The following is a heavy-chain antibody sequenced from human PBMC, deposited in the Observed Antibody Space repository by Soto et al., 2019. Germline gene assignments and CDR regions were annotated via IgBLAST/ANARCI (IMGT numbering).Heavy chain of an antibody. CDR2: IYYSGST. CDR1: GGSISSSSYY. Sequence: QLQLQESGPGLVKPSETLSLTCTVSGGSISSSSYYWGWIRQPPGKGLEWIGSIYYSGSTYYNPSLKSRVTISVDTSKNQFSLKLSSVTAADTAVYYCASSSIRSSVLLEPYYYGMDVWGQGTTVTVSS. D-gene: IGHD6-6*01. V-gene: IGHV4-39*01. J-gene: IGHJ6*02. CDR3: ASSSIRSSVLLEPYYYGMDV.